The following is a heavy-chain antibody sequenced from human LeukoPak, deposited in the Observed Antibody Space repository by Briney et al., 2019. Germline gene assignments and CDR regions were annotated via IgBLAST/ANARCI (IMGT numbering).Heavy chain of an antibody. CDR3: ARLNVEIVVVPAAIRYYYYYMDV. Sequence: PSETLSLTCTVSGGSISSYYWSWIRQPPGKGLEWIGYIYYSGSTNYNPSLKSRVTISVDTSKNQFSLKLSSVTAADTAVYYCARLNVEIVVVPAAIRYYYYYMDVWGKGTTVTVSS. J-gene: IGHJ6*03. D-gene: IGHD2-2*02. V-gene: IGHV4-59*01. CDR1: GGSISSYY. CDR2: IYYSGST.